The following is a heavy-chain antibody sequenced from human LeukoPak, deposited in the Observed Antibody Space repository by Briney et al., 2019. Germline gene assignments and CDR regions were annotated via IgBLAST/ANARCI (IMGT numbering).Heavy chain of an antibody. V-gene: IGHV3-23*01. Sequence: PGGSLRLSCAASGFTFSSYAMRWVRQAPGKGLEWVSAISGSGGSTYYADTVKGRFTISRDNCKNTLYLQMISLRAEDTVVYYCAKVNGRVPAAWGQGTLVTVSS. CDR1: GFTFSSYA. CDR2: ISGSGGST. D-gene: IGHD2-2*01. CDR3: AKVNGRVPAA. J-gene: IGHJ5*02.